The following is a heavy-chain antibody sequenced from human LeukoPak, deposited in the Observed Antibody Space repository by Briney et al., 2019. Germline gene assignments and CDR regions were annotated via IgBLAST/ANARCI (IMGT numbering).Heavy chain of an antibody. Sequence: SETLSLTCAVYGGSFSGYYWSWIRQPPGKGLEWIGEINHSGSTNYNPSLKSRVTISVDTSKNQFSLKLSSVTAADTAVYYCASYSNYTKNNRFDPWGQGTLVTVSS. CDR1: GGSFSGYY. V-gene: IGHV4-34*01. CDR2: INHSGST. CDR3: ASYSNYTKNNRFDP. J-gene: IGHJ5*02. D-gene: IGHD4-11*01.